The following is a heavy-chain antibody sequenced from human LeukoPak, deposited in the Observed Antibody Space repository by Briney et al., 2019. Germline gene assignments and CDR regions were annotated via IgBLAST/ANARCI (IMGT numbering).Heavy chain of an antibody. CDR1: GFTFSSYS. D-gene: IGHD3-10*02. V-gene: IGHV3-48*04. CDR3: AELGIPMIGGV. J-gene: IGHJ6*04. Sequence: GGSLRLSCAASGFTFSSYSRNWVGQAPGKGLDWVSYISSDSSTIYYAASLKGGFTISRDNANNSLYLQMNSLRAEDTAVYYCAELGIPMIGGVWGKGTTVTISS. CDR2: ISSDSSTI.